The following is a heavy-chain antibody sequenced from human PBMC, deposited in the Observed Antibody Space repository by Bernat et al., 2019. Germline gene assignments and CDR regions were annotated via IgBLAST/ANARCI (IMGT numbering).Heavy chain of an antibody. CDR3: TTDLVGATLYYFDY. CDR2: IKSKTDGGTT. Sequence: VQLVESGGGSVKPGGSLRLSCAASGFTFSNAWMNWVRQAPGKGLEWVGRIKSKTDGGTTDYAAPVKGRFTISRDDSKNTLYLQMNSLKTEDTAVYYCTTDLVGATLYYFDYWGQGTLVTVSS. D-gene: IGHD1-26*01. V-gene: IGHV3-15*07. CDR1: GFTFSNAW. J-gene: IGHJ4*02.